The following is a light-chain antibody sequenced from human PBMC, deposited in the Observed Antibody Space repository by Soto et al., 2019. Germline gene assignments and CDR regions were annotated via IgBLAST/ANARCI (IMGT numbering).Light chain of an antibody. V-gene: IGKV1-39*01. Sequence: DIQMTQSPSSLAASVGDRVTITCRASHSISTYLNWYQQKSERAPKLLIYAASSLQSGVPSRFSGSGSGTAFTLTISSLQPEDFATYYCQQSYGSPLTFGGGTKVEIK. CDR2: AAS. CDR3: QQSYGSPLT. J-gene: IGKJ4*01. CDR1: HSISTY.